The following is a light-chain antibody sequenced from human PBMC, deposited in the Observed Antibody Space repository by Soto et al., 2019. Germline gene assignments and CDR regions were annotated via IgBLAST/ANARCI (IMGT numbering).Light chain of an antibody. CDR1: GHDIGAYDY. V-gene: IGLV2-14*01. Sequence: QSALTRPASVSGSPGQSITISCTGSGHDIGAYDYVSWYQQHPGKAPKLLIYGVKNRPSGVSYRFSASKSAFTASLTISGLQAEDEAHYYCSSYTTSYFYVFGPGTKLTVL. CDR3: SSYTTSYFYV. J-gene: IGLJ1*01. CDR2: GVK.